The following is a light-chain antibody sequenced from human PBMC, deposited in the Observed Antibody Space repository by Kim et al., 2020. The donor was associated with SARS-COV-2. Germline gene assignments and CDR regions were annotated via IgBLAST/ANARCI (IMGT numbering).Light chain of an antibody. J-gene: IGLJ3*02. V-gene: IGLV3-25*03. Sequence: SYELTQPPSVSVSPGQTARITCSGDALPNQYAYWFQQKPGQAPVLVIYEDTERPSGIPERFSGSTSWTTVTLTISGVQAEDEADYYCQSSDSSDTFWVFGGGTQLTVL. CDR2: EDT. CDR1: ALPNQY. CDR3: QSSDSSDTFWV.